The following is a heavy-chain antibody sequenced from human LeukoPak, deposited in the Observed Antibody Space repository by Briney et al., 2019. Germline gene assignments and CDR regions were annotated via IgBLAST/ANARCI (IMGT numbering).Heavy chain of an antibody. CDR3: AKDLFGSVRGVIHFDY. V-gene: IGHV3-30*18. CDR2: ISYDGSNK. CDR1: GFTFSSYG. Sequence: PGGSLRLSCAASGFTFSSYGMHWVRQAPGKGLEWVAVISYDGSNKYYADSVKGRFTISRDNSKNTLYLQMNSLRAEDTAVYYCAKDLFGSVRGVIHFDYWGQGTLVTVSS. D-gene: IGHD3-10*01. J-gene: IGHJ4*02.